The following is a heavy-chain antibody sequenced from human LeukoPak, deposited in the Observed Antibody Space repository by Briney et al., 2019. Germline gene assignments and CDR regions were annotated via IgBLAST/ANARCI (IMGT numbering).Heavy chain of an antibody. CDR3: ARHQAMAIDY. J-gene: IGHJ4*02. V-gene: IGHV3-53*01. CDR1: GFTVSSNY. CDR2: ISSGDNT. Sequence: PGGSLRLSCAASGFTVSSNYMSWVRQAPGKGLEWVSVISSGDNTNYADSVKGRFTISRDNSNKTPYLQMNSLRVEDTAVYYCARHQAMAIDYWGQGTLVTVSS. D-gene: IGHD5-24*01.